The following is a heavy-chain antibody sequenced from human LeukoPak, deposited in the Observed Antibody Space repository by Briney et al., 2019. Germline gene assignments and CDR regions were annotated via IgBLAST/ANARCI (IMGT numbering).Heavy chain of an antibody. CDR2: ISRSGSTI. D-gene: IGHD3-22*01. CDR1: GFTFSDYY. Sequence: GGSLRLSCAASGFTFSDYYMSWIRQAPGKGLECVSYISRSGSTIYYADSVKGRFTIYRDNDKNSLYLQMNTLRAEETAVYYCARERGSYYDSSGYYYFDHWGQGTLVTVSS. J-gene: IGHJ4*02. V-gene: IGHV3-11*04. CDR3: ARERGSYYDSSGYYYFDH.